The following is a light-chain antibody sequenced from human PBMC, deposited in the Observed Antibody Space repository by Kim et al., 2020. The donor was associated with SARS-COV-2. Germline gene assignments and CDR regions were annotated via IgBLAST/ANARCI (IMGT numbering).Light chain of an antibody. V-gene: IGKV1-5*03. Sequence: SASVGDRVTLSCRASQSISHWLAWYKQTSGKAPKVIIYGTSDLESGVPSRFSGSGSGTQFTLTITSLQPDDFAIYYCQQYDEYPWTFGQGTKLEI. J-gene: IGKJ1*01. CDR2: GTS. CDR1: QSISHW. CDR3: QQYDEYPWT.